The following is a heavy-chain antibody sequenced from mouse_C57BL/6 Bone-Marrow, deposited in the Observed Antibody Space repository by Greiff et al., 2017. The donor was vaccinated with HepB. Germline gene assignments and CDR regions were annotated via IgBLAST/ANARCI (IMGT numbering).Heavy chain of an antibody. D-gene: IGHD1-1*01. CDR1: GYTFTDYY. Sequence: VQLQQPGPVLVKPGASVKMSCKASGYTFTDYYMNWVKQSHGKSLEWIGVINPYNGGTSYNQKFKGKATLTVDKSSSTAYMELNSLTSEDSAVYYCARRSSYEYFDVWGTGTTVTVSS. CDR2: INPYNGGT. V-gene: IGHV1-19*01. CDR3: ARRSSYEYFDV. J-gene: IGHJ1*03.